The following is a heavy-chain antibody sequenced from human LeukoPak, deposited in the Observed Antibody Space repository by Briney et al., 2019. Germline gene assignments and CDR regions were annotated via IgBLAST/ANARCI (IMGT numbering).Heavy chain of an antibody. Sequence: GGSLRLSCAASGFTFSSYAMSGVRQAPGKGLEWVSAISGSGGSTYYADSVKGRFTISRDNSKNTLYLQMNSLRAEDTAVYYCAKYDSLPIYYYFGMDVWGQGTTVTVSS. D-gene: IGHD5-18*01. V-gene: IGHV3-23*01. CDR2: ISGSGGST. CDR3: AKYDSLPIYYYFGMDV. CDR1: GFTFSSYA. J-gene: IGHJ6*02.